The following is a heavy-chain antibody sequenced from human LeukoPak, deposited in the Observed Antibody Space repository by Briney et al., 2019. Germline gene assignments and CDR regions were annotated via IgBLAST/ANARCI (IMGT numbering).Heavy chain of an antibody. CDR2: IYYSGST. D-gene: IGHD4-17*01. J-gene: IGHJ4*02. CDR3: ARVYGDCDY. Sequence: SETLSLTCTVSGGSISSHYWSWLRQPPGKGLEWIGYIYYSGSTNYNPSLKSRVTISVDTSKNQFSLKLSSVTAADTAVYYCARVYGDCDYWGQGTLVTVSS. CDR1: GGSISSHY. V-gene: IGHV4-59*11.